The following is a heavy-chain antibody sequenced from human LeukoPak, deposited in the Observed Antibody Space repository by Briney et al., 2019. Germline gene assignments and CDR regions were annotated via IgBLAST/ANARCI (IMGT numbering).Heavy chain of an antibody. Sequence: SETLSLTCTVSGGSISSYYWSWIRQPPGKGLEWIGYIYYSGSTNYNPSLKSRVTISVDTSKNQFSLKLSSVTAADTAMYYCARVGPPYYYDSSGYYYRNYFDYWGQGTLVTVSS. V-gene: IGHV4-59*12. D-gene: IGHD3-22*01. CDR2: IYYSGST. CDR1: GGSISSYY. CDR3: ARVGPPYYYDSSGYYYRNYFDY. J-gene: IGHJ4*02.